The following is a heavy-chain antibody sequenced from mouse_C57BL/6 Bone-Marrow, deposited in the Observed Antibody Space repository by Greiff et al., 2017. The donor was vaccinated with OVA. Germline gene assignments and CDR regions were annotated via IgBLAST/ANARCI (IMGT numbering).Heavy chain of an antibody. Sequence: QVQLKESGPGLVQPSQSLSITCTVSGFSLTSYGVHWVRQSPGKGLEWLGVIWSGGSTDYNAAFISRLSISKDNSKSQVFFKMNSLQADDTAIYYCARNLWLRRRAWFAYWGQGTLVTVSA. D-gene: IGHD2-2*01. J-gene: IGHJ3*01. CDR1: GFSLTSYG. V-gene: IGHV2-2*01. CDR3: ARNLWLRRRAWFAY. CDR2: IWSGGST.